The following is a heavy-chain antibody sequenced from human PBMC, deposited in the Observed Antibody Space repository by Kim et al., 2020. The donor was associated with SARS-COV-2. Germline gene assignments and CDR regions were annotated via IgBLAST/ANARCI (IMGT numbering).Heavy chain of an antibody. V-gene: IGHV3-21*01. J-gene: IGHJ4*02. CDR3: ASSSIAARLDY. Sequence: GGSLRLSCAASGFTFSTYIMNWVRQAPGKGLEWVSSISSSSTYIYYADSVKGRFTISRDNAKNSLYLQMNSLRAEDTAVFYCASSSIAARLDYWCQGTLVTVSS. CDR2: ISSSSTYI. CDR1: GFTFSTYI. D-gene: IGHD6-6*01.